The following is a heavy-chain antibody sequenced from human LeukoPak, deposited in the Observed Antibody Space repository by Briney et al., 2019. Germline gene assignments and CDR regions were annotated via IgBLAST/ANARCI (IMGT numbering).Heavy chain of an antibody. D-gene: IGHD3-22*01. Sequence: PSETLSLTCTVSGGSISSYYWSWIRQPAGKGLEWIGRIYTSGSTNYNPSLKSRVTMSVDTSKNQFSLKLSSVTAADTAVYYCARAPDYYDSSDAFDIWGQGTMVTVPS. J-gene: IGHJ3*02. V-gene: IGHV4-4*07. CDR3: ARAPDYYDSSDAFDI. CDR2: IYTSGST. CDR1: GGSISSYY.